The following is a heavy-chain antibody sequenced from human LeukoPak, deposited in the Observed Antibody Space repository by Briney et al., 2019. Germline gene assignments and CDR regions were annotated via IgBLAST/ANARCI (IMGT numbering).Heavy chain of an antibody. CDR3: AREGGYRVRDAFDI. Sequence: SVKVSCKASGGTFSSYTISWVRQAPGQGLEWMGGIIPIFGTANYAQKFQGRVTITTDESTSTAYMELSSLRSEDTAVYYCAREGGYRVRDAFDIWGQGTMVTVSS. J-gene: IGHJ3*02. CDR2: IIPIFGTA. V-gene: IGHV1-69*05. D-gene: IGHD3-22*01. CDR1: GGTFSSYT.